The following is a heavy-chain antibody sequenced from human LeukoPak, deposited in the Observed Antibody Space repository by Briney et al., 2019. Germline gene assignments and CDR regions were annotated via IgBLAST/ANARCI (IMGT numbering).Heavy chain of an antibody. CDR3: ARDRDTAMVTYYYYGMDV. Sequence: APVKVSCKASSYTFTSYGISWVRQAPGQGLEWMGWISAYNGNTNYAQKLQGRVTMTTDTSTSTAYMELRSPRSDDTAVYYCARDRDTAMVTYYYYGMDVWGQGTTVTVSS. CDR2: ISAYNGNT. D-gene: IGHD5-18*01. V-gene: IGHV1-18*01. J-gene: IGHJ6*02. CDR1: SYTFTSYG.